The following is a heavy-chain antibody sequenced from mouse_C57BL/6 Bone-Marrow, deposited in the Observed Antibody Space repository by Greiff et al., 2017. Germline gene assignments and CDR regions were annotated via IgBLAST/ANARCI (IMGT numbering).Heavy chain of an antibody. J-gene: IGHJ3*01. V-gene: IGHV1-61*01. CDR1: GYTFTSYW. Sequence: QVQLQQPGAELVRPGSSVKLSCKASGYTFTSYWMDWVKQRPGQGLEWIGNIYPSDSETHYNQKFKDKATLTVDKSSSTAYMQLSSLTSADSAVYYCARRGRYSAGPLAYWGQGTLVTVSA. CDR3: ARRGRYSAGPLAY. CDR2: IYPSDSET. D-gene: IGHD3-2*02.